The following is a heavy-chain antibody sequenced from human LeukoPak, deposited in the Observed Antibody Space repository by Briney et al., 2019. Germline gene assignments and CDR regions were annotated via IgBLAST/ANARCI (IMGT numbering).Heavy chain of an antibody. D-gene: IGHD4-17*01. CDR3: ARDLHDYGDYEIDY. V-gene: IGHV4-39*07. Sequence: KTSETLSLTCTVSGGSISSSSYYWGWIRQPPGKGLEWIGSIYYSGSTYYNPSLKSRVTISVDTSKNQFSLKLSSVTAADTAVYYCARDLHDYGDYEIDYWGQGTLVTVSS. CDR1: GGSISSSSYY. J-gene: IGHJ4*02. CDR2: IYYSGST.